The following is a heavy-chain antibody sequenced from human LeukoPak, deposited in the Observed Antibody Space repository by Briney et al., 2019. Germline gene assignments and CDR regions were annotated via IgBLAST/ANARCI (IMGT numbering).Heavy chain of an antibody. J-gene: IGHJ6*03. CDR3: ARAGAGGYSYYYYYYMDV. Sequence: ASVKVSCKASGGTFSSYTISWVRQAPGQGLEWMGRITPILGIANYAQKFQGRVTITADKSTSTAYMELSSLRSEDTAVYYCARAGAGGYSYYYYYYMDVWGKGTTVTVSS. CDR2: ITPILGIA. CDR1: GGTFSSYT. D-gene: IGHD5-24*01. V-gene: IGHV1-69*02.